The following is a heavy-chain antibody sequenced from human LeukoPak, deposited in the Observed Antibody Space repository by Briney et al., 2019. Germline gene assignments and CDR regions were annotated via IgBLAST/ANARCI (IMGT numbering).Heavy chain of an antibody. Sequence: SETLSLTCTVSGGSISNSNYYWGWIRQPPGKGLEWIGNIYYSGNTYYNSSLKSRVTISVDTSKNQFSLRLSSVTAADTAVYYCASLLNGGVAHWFDPWGQGTLVTVSS. CDR1: GGSISNSNYY. J-gene: IGHJ5*02. CDR2: IYYSGNT. CDR3: ASLLNGGVAHWFDP. D-gene: IGHD7-27*01. V-gene: IGHV4-39*01.